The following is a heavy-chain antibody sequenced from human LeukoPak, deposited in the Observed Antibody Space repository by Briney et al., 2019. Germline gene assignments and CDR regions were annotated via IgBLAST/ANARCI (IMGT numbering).Heavy chain of an antibody. CDR2: IHYSVTT. V-gene: IGHV4-59*08. D-gene: IGHD3-22*01. CDR3: ARLHYDTSGLYYYFDY. Sequence: PSETLSLTCTVSGDSISSPYWCWIRQPPGKGLEWIGYIHYSVTTNYNPSLKSRIAISVDTSKNQFSLKLTSVTAADTAVYYCARLHYDTSGLYYYFDYWGQGTLVTVSS. CDR1: GDSISSPY. J-gene: IGHJ4*02.